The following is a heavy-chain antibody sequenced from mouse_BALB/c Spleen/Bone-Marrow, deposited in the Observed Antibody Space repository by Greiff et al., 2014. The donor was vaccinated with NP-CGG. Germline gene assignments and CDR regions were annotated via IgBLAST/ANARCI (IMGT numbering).Heavy chain of an antibody. J-gene: IGHJ4*01. CDR3: ARRGLRREAYYAMDY. CDR2: INPDSSTI. Sequence: DVQLQESGGGLVQPGGSLKLSCAASGFDFSRYWMSWVRQAPGKGLEWIGEINPDSSTINYTPSLKDKFIISRDNAKNTLYLQMSKVRSEDTALYYCARRGLRREAYYAMDYWGQGTPVTVSS. V-gene: IGHV4-1*02. CDR1: GFDFSRYW. D-gene: IGHD2-4*01.